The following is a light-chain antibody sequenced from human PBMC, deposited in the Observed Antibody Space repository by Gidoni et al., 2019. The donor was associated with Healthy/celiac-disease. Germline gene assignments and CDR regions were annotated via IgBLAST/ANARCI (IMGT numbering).Light chain of an antibody. CDR3: QSYDSSLNVV. J-gene: IGLJ2*01. Sequence: QSVLTQPPSVSAAPGQRVTISCTGSSPNIGAGYDVHWYQKRPGTAPKLLIYGNSNRPSGVPDRFSGSKSGTSAALAITGLEAEDEADYYCQSYDSSLNVVVGGGTKLTVL. CDR2: GNS. V-gene: IGLV1-40*01. CDR1: SPNIGAGYD.